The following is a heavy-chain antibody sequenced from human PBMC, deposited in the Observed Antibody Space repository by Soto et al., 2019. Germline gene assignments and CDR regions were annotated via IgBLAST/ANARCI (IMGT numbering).Heavy chain of an antibody. Sequence: GGYLRISCAASGFTFSSYRMNWVRQAPGKGLEWVSYISSSSSTIYYADSVKGRFTISRDNAKNSLYLQMNSLRDEDTAVYYCARVRVFGVVTYDYWGQGTLVTVSS. J-gene: IGHJ4*02. CDR1: GFTFSSYR. V-gene: IGHV3-48*02. D-gene: IGHD3-3*01. CDR3: ARVRVFGVVTYDY. CDR2: ISSSSSTI.